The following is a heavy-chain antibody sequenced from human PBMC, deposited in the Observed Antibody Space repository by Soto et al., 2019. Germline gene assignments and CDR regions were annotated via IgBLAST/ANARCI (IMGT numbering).Heavy chain of an antibody. CDR1: GGTFSSYA. V-gene: IGHV1-69*01. J-gene: IGHJ6*02. D-gene: IGHD2-2*01. CDR2: IIPISGTA. Sequence: QVQLVQSGAEVKKPGSSVKVSCKASGGTFSSYAISWVRQAPGQGLEWMGGIIPISGTANYAQKFQGRVTITGDESTSTAYMELSSLRSEDTAVYYCARSQGSSTSLEIYYYYYYGMDVWGQGTRVTVSS. CDR3: ARSQGSSTSLEIYYYYYYGMDV.